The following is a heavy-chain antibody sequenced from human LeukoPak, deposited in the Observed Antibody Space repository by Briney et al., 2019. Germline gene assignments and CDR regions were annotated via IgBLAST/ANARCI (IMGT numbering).Heavy chain of an antibody. D-gene: IGHD3-10*01. Sequence: GASVKVSCKASGYTFTSYAMHWVRQAPGQRLEWMGWINAGNGNTKYSQKFQGRVTITRDTSASTAYMELSSLRSEDTAVYYCARTRLWFGELLKFDPWGQGTLVTVSS. CDR1: GYTFTSYA. V-gene: IGHV1-3*01. CDR2: INAGNGNT. J-gene: IGHJ5*02. CDR3: ARTRLWFGELLKFDP.